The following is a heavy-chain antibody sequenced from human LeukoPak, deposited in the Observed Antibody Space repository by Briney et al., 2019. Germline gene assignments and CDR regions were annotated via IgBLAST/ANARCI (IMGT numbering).Heavy chain of an antibody. Sequence: GGSLRLSCAASGFTFSSYWMSWVRQAPGKGREWVANIKQDGGEKYYVDSLKGRFTISRDNAKNSLYLQMNSLRAEDTAVYYCARDAFSRISVFGVVSDAFDIWGQGTMVTVSS. D-gene: IGHD3-3*01. CDR2: IKQDGGEK. J-gene: IGHJ3*02. V-gene: IGHV3-7*01. CDR1: GFTFSSYW. CDR3: ARDAFSRISVFGVVSDAFDI.